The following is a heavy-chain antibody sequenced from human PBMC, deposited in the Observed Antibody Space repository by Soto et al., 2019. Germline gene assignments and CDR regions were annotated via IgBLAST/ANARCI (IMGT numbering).Heavy chain of an antibody. CDR2: LYYNVGT. CDR3: AILPSRHCVDY. Sequence: SVTLSLTCPVSGRSRSSSGYYWGWIRQPPGRGLEWIGSLYYNVGTYYNPSLKSRVTISADTSANQFSLMLNSVTAADTAIYYCAILPSRHCVDYWVQGTLVTVSS. CDR1: GRSRSSSGYY. V-gene: IGHV4-39*01. J-gene: IGHJ4*02. D-gene: IGHD2-21*01.